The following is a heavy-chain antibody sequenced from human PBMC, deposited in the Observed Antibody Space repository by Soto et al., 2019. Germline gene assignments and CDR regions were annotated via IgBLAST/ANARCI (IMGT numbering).Heavy chain of an antibody. CDR2: IKQDGSEK. CDR1: GFTFSSYW. D-gene: IGHD2-2*01. Sequence: EVQLVESGGGLVQPGGSLRLSCAASGFTFSSYWMSWVRQAPGKGLEWVANIKQDGSEKYYVDSVKGRFTISSDNAKNSLYLQMNSLRAEDTAVYYCARGGFVVVPAGNAFDIWGQGTMVTVSS. CDR3: ARGGFVVVPAGNAFDI. V-gene: IGHV3-7*03. J-gene: IGHJ3*02.